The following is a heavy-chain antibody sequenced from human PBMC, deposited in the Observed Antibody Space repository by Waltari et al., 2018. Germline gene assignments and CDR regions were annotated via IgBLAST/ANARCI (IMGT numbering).Heavy chain of an antibody. J-gene: IGHJ4*02. CDR3: ARSEDIVVVPAAPAFDY. CDR2: INPNSGGT. CDR1: GYTFTGYY. V-gene: IGHV1-2*06. D-gene: IGHD2-2*01. Sequence: QVQLVQSGAEVKKPGASVKVSCKASGYTFTGYYMHWVRQAPGQGLEWMGRINPNSGGTNYAQKCQGRVTMTRDTSISTAYMELSRLRSDDTAVYYCARSEDIVVVPAAPAFDYWGQGTLVTVSS.